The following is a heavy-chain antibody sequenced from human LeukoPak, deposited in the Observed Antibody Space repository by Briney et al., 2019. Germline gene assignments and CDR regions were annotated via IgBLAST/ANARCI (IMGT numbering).Heavy chain of an antibody. CDR3: AIPYDSSGYYDFGY. D-gene: IGHD3-22*01. J-gene: IGHJ4*02. Sequence: ASVKVSCKASGYTFTDYHIHWVRQAPGQGLEWMGRINPDSGGTNYAQKFQGRVTMTRDTSISTAYMELSRLRSDDTAVYYCAIPYDSSGYYDFGYWGQGTLVTVSS. CDR1: GYTFTDYH. CDR2: INPDSGGT. V-gene: IGHV1-2*06.